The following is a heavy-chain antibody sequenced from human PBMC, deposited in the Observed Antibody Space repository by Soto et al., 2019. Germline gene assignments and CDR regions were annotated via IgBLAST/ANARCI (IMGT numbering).Heavy chain of an antibody. CDR1: GFTFSSYD. Sequence: EVQLVESGGGLVQPGGSLRLSCAASGFTFSSYDMHWVRQATGKGLEWVSAIGTAGDKYYPGSVKGRFTISRENAKNSLYLQMNSLRAGDTAVYYCARGIAVANFPIDYWGQGTLVTVSS. J-gene: IGHJ4*02. CDR2: IGTAGDK. V-gene: IGHV3-13*04. D-gene: IGHD6-19*01. CDR3: ARGIAVANFPIDY.